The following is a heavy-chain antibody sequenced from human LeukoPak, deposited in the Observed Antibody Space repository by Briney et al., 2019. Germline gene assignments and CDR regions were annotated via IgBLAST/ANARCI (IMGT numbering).Heavy chain of an antibody. CDR3: AKGVSGSDPSGVDAFDL. V-gene: IGHV3-20*01. CDR2: INWSGGTT. CDR1: RFTLEDYA. Sequence: GGSLRLSCAASRFTLEDYAMSWVRHTPEKGLEWVAGINWSGGTTGYADSVKGRFTVSRDNAKNSLSLEMNSLRVEDTALYHCAKGVSGSDPSGVDAFDLWGQGSVVTVSS. D-gene: IGHD2-15*01. J-gene: IGHJ3*01.